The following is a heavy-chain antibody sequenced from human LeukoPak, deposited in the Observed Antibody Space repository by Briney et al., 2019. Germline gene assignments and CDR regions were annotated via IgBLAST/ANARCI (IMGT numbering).Heavy chain of an antibody. J-gene: IGHJ5*02. CDR1: GGSISSYY. D-gene: IGHD5-18*01. V-gene: IGHV4-59*01. Sequence: SETLSLTCTVSGGSISSYYWRWIRQPPGKGLEWIGYIYYSGSTNYNPSLKSRVTISVDTSKNQFSLKLSSVTAADTAVYYCARDSGYSYLPENWFDPWGQGTLVTVSS. CDR2: IYYSGST. CDR3: ARDSGYSYLPENWFDP.